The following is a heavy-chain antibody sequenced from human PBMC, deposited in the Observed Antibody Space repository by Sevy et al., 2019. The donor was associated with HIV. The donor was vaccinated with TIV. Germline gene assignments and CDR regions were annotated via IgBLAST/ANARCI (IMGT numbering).Heavy chain of an antibody. CDR3: ARQTRSGSYYDAFDI. CDR2: IYYSGST. J-gene: IGHJ3*02. V-gene: IGHV4-39*01. CDR1: GGSMSSSSYY. D-gene: IGHD1-26*01. Sequence: SETLSLTCPVSGGSMSSSSYYWGWIRQPPGKGLEWIGSIYYSGSTYYNPSLKSRVTISVDTSKNQLSLKLSSVTAADTAVYYCARQTRSGSYYDAFDIWGQGTMVTVSS.